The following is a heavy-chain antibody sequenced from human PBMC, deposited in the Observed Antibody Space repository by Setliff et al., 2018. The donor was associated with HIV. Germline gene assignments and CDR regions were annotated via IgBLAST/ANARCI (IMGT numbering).Heavy chain of an antibody. CDR1: GYIFTDYY. CDR2: VDPEDGET. CDR3: ATDPSFDFYYYMDV. D-gene: IGHD3-9*01. Sequence: GASVKVSCKASGYIFTDYYMHWVQQAPGKGLEWMGRVDPEDGETMYAEKFQGRVNITADTFTDTAYMELSSLRSEDTAVYYCATDPSFDFYYYMDVWGKGTTVTVSS. V-gene: IGHV1-69-2*01. J-gene: IGHJ6*03.